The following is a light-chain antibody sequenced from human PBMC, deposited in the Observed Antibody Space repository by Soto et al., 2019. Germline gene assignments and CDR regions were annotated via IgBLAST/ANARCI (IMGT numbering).Light chain of an antibody. Sequence: QSPATLSVSPGERATLSCRASQYIGSNLAWYQQKPGQAPRLLIYGASTRATGLPARFSGSGSGTEFTLTISSLQSEDFAVYYCEQYNNWPITFGQGTRLEIK. V-gene: IGKV3-15*01. CDR2: GAS. J-gene: IGKJ5*01. CDR3: EQYNNWPIT. CDR1: QYIGSN.